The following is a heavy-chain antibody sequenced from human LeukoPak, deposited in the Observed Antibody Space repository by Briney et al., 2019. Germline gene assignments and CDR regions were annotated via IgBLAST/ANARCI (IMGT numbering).Heavy chain of an antibody. J-gene: IGHJ4*02. CDR2: INHSGST. D-gene: IGHD6-13*01. CDR1: GGSYNGYY. CDR3: ARMSNQYSSSWYPYYFDY. V-gene: IGHV4-34*01. Sequence: PSETLSLTCAVYGGSYNGYYWSWIRQPPGKGLEWIGEINHSGSTNYNPSLKSRVTISVDTSKNQFSLKLSSVTAADTAVYYCARMSNQYSSSWYPYYFDYWGQGTLVTVSS.